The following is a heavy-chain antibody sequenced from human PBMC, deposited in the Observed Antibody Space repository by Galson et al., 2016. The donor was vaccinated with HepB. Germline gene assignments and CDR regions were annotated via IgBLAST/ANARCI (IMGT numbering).Heavy chain of an antibody. CDR2: IWYDGGYK. D-gene: IGHD6-19*01. V-gene: IGHV3-30*18. Sequence: SLRLSCAASGFTSSAFWMSWVRQAPGKGLEWVGVIWYDGGYKCYADSVKGRFTISRDNSKNTLYLQMNSLSTEDTAVYFCAKEAGSYSSGWHYFDYWGQGTLVTVSS. CDR1: GFTSSAFW. J-gene: IGHJ4*02. CDR3: AKEAGSYSSGWHYFDY.